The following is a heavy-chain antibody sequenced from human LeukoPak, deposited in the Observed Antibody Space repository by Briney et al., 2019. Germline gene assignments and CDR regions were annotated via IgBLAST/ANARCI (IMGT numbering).Heavy chain of an antibody. Sequence: QPGRSLRLSCGASGFTFDDYAMHWVRQAPGKGLEWVSGIRWNSGSIGYADSVKGRFTISRDNAKNSLYLQMNSLRAEDTALYYCATGSGYSGYDLLPTSCFDYWGQGTLVTVSS. J-gene: IGHJ4*02. D-gene: IGHD5-12*01. CDR1: GFTFDDYA. CDR2: IRWNSGSI. CDR3: ATGSGYSGYDLLPTSCFDY. V-gene: IGHV3-9*01.